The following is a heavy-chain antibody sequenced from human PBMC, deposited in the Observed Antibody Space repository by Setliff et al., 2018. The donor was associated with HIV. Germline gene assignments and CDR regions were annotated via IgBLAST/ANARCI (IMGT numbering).Heavy chain of an antibody. CDR3: ARAYCSSSGCYEYSYYGMDV. CDR1: GYTFTSYG. Sequence: ASVKVSCKASGYTFTSYGISWVRQAPGQGLEWMGWISAYNGNTNYAQKLQGRVTMTTDTSTSTAYMELRSLRSDDTAVYYCARAYCSSSGCYEYSYYGMDVWGQGTTVTVSS. D-gene: IGHD2-2*01. CDR2: ISAYNGNT. V-gene: IGHV1-18*01. J-gene: IGHJ6*02.